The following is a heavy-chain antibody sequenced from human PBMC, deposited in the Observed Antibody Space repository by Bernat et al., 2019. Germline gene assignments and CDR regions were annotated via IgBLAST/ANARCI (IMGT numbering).Heavy chain of an antibody. CDR2: IKGDGSEK. Sequence: EVQLVESGGGLVQPGGSLRLPCAASGFTFSNYWMDWVRQAPGKGLEWVANIKGDGSEKYYVDSVKGRFIISRDNAKNSLYLQMNSLRAEDTAVYFCARDRQYSSTLNDYWGQGTLVTVSS. CDR1: GFTFSNYW. CDR3: ARDRQYSSTLNDY. J-gene: IGHJ4*02. V-gene: IGHV3-7*04. D-gene: IGHD6-13*01.